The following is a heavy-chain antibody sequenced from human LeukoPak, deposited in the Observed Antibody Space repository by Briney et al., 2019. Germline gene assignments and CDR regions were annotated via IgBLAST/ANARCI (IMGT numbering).Heavy chain of an antibody. D-gene: IGHD3-10*01. CDR3: ARGMFMVRGVIEPD. Sequence: ASVKVSCKASGYTFTSYGISWARQAPGQGLEWMGWISAYNGNTNYAQKLQGRVTMATDTSTSTAYMELRSLRSDDTAVYYCARGMFMVRGVIEPDWGQGTLVTVSS. CDR2: ISAYNGNT. J-gene: IGHJ4*02. V-gene: IGHV1-18*01. CDR1: GYTFTSYG.